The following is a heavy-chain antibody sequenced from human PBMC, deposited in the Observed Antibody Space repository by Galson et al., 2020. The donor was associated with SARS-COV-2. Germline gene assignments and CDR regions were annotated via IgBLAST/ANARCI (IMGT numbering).Heavy chain of an antibody. J-gene: IGHJ6*02. D-gene: IGHD3-10*02. V-gene: IGHV3-30*18. CDR1: GFTFSNYG. CDR3: AKRPKVFEIWRYGMDV. Sequence: GGSLRLSCAASGFTFSNYGMHWVRQAPGKGLEWMAVISYEGSNKYYADSVRGRFFISRDNSKNTLYLQMDSLRAEDTAVYYCAKRPKVFEIWRYGMDVGGQGTTVTVSS. CDR2: ISYEGSNK.